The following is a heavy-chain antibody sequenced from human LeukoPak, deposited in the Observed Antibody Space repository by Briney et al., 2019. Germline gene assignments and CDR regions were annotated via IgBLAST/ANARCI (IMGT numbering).Heavy chain of an antibody. CDR2: IKQDGSEK. V-gene: IGHV3-7*01. CDR1: GFPLCRHC. J-gene: IGHJ4*02. CDR3: ARDLRGYSGYDGGDY. Sequence: GSLRLSCAASGFPLCRHCLTRVRPAPGKGPAWVPNIKQDGSEKYYVDSVKGRFTISRDNAKNSLYLQMNSLRAEDTAVYYCARDLRGYSGYDGGDYWGQGTLVTGSS. D-gene: IGHD5-12*01.